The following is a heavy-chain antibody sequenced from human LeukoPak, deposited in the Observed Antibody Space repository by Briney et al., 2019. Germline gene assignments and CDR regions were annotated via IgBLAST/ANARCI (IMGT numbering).Heavy chain of an antibody. CDR2: INHSGST. CDR1: GGSFSGYY. CDR3: ARARSSYDGDAFDI. Sequence: SETLSLTCAVYGGSFSGYYWSWIRQPPGRGLEWIGEINHSGSTNYNPSLKSRVTISVDTSKNQFSLKLSSVTAADTAVYYCARARSSYDGDAFDIWGQGTMVTVSS. J-gene: IGHJ3*02. V-gene: IGHV4-34*01. D-gene: IGHD5-18*01.